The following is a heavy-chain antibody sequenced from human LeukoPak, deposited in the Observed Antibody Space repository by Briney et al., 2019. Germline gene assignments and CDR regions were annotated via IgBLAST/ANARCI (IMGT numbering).Heavy chain of an antibody. V-gene: IGHV4-34*01. CDR2: INHSGST. J-gene: IGHJ4*02. CDR1: GYSISSGLY. D-gene: IGHD6-6*01. CDR3: ARGSLAARQFDY. Sequence: SETLSLTCAVSGYSISSGLYWSWIRQPPGKGLEWIGEINHSGSTNYNPSLKSRVTISVDTSKNQFSLKLSSVTAADTAVYYCARGSLAARQFDYWGQGTLVTVSS.